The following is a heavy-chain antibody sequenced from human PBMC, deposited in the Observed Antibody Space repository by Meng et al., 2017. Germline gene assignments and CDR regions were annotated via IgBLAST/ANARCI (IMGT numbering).Heavy chain of an antibody. CDR1: GGSFRSFG. D-gene: IGHD3-22*01. CDR2: IIPIFGTA. V-gene: IGHV1-69*01. CDR3: ARALKHYYDSSGYRVGYFDY. J-gene: IGHJ4*02. Sequence: QVQRVQRGGVVTKPWSSVKFSGKACGGSFRSFGISGVRQAHGQGLEGMGGIIPIFGTANYAQKYQGRVTITADESTSTAYMELSSLRSEDTAVYYCARALKHYYDSSGYRVGYFDYWGQGTLVTVSS.